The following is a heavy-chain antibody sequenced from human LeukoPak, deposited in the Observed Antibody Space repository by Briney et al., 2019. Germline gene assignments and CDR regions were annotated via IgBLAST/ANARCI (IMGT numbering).Heavy chain of an antibody. D-gene: IGHD3-22*01. V-gene: IGHV3-49*03. Sequence: GGSLRLSCTASGFSFGDYAMTWFRQAPGKGLEWVGFIRAKAYGGTTEYAASVKGRFTISRDDSKSIAYLQMNSLQTEDTAVYFCTRVPIRTVTMIIVIRGHDAFDIWGQGTMGTVSS. CDR2: IRAKAYGGTT. CDR3: TRVPIRTVTMIIVIRGHDAFDI. J-gene: IGHJ3*02. CDR1: GFSFGDYA.